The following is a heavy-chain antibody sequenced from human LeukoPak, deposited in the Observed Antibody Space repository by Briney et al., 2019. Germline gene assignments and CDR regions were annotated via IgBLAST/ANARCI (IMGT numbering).Heavy chain of an antibody. CDR2: IKSKTDGGTT. J-gene: IGHJ4*02. D-gene: IGHD4-17*01. CDR3: TTASGSTVTTNFDY. CDR1: GFTFSNAW. Sequence: GGSLRLSCAASGFTFSNAWMSWVRQAPGKGLEWVGRIKSKTDGGTTDYAAPVKGRFTISRDDSKNTLYLQMNSLKTEDTAVYYCTTASGSTVTTNFDYWGQGTLVTVSS. V-gene: IGHV3-15*01.